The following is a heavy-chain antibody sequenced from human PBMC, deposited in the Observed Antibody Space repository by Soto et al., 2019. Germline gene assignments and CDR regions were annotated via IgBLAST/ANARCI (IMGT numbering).Heavy chain of an antibody. CDR1: GFTFSSNW. CDR2: IKEDGSNK. CDR3: ARAFY. J-gene: IGHJ4*02. D-gene: IGHD3-16*01. Sequence: EVQLVESGGGLVQPGGSLRLSCEASGFTFSSNWMSWVRQAPGKGLEWVASIKEDGSNKYFVDSVKGRFTISRDNAKNSLFLQMNSLRADGTAVYFCARAFYWGQGILVTVSS. V-gene: IGHV3-7*05.